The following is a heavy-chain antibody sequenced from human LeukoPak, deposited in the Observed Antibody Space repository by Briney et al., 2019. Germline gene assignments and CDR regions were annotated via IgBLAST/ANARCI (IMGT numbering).Heavy chain of an antibody. CDR2: ISYDGSNK. V-gene: IGHV3-30*04. CDR3: ARDSGVGPCLFCSGFDI. J-gene: IGHJ3*02. CDR1: GFTFSSYA. D-gene: IGHD2-15*01. Sequence: GGSLRLPCAASGFTFSSYAMHWVRQAPGKGLEWVAVISYDGSNKYYADSVQGRFTISRDNAKKSLYLQMNSLRAEDTAVYYCARDSGVGPCLFCSGFDIWGQGTMVTVSS.